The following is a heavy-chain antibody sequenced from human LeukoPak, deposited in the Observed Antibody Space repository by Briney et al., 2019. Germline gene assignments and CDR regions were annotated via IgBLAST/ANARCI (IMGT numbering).Heavy chain of an antibody. J-gene: IGHJ4*02. CDR2: INPSGGST. D-gene: IGHD3-10*01. CDR3: AAPTVRGAKYSFDY. V-gene: IGHV1-46*01. Sequence: ASVKASCKASGYTFTSYYMHWVRQAPGQGLEWMGLINPSGGSTSYAQKFQGRVTMTRDTSTSTVYMELSSLRSEDTAVYYCAAPTVRGAKYSFDYWGQGTLVTVSS. CDR1: GYTFTSYY.